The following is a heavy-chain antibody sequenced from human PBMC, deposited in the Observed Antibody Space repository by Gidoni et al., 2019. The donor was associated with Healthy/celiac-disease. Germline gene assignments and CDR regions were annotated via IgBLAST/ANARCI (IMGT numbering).Heavy chain of an antibody. Sequence: QVTLRESGPALVKPTQTLTLTCTFSGFSLSTSGMCVSWIRQPPGKALEWLARIDWDDDKYYSTSLKTRLTISKDTSKNQVVLTMTNMDPVDTATYYCARMMFRYYYDSSGYYPTNAFDYWGQGTLVTVSS. CDR2: IDWDDDK. CDR1: GFSLSTSGMC. CDR3: ARMMFRYYYDSSGYYPTNAFDY. D-gene: IGHD3-22*01. J-gene: IGHJ4*02. V-gene: IGHV2-70*15.